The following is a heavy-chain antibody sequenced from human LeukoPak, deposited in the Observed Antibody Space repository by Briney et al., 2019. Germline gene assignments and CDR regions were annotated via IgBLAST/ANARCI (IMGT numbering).Heavy chain of an antibody. V-gene: IGHV3-30*02. CDR2: IRYDGSNK. D-gene: IGHD6-13*01. CDR1: GFTFSSYG. J-gene: IGHJ4*02. Sequence: GGSLRLSCAASGFTFSSYGMHWVRQAPGKGLEWVAFIRYDGSNKYYADSVKGRFTISRDNSKNTLYLQMNSLRAEDTAVYYCAKDGPRWQPFFDYWGQGTLVTVSS. CDR3: AKDGPRWQPFFDY.